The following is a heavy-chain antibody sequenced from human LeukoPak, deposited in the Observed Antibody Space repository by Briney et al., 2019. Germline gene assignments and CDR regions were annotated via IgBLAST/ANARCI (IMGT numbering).Heavy chain of an antibody. CDR1: GYTFTGYY. CDR3: ARNSYDFWSGNYYGMDV. D-gene: IGHD3-3*01. V-gene: IGHV1-8*02. CDR2: MNPNSGNT. Sequence: ASVKVSCKASGYTFTGYYMHWVRQAPGQGLEWMGWMNPNSGNTGYAQKFQGRVTMTRNTSISTAYMELSSLRSEDTAVYYCARNSYDFWSGNYYGMDVWGQGTTVTVSS. J-gene: IGHJ6*02.